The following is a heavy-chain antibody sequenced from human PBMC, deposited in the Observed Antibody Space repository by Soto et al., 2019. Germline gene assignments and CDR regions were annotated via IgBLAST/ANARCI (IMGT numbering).Heavy chain of an antibody. J-gene: IGHJ6*02. CDR3: ARDFSGKQLGPLHYYYYGMDV. V-gene: IGHV3-30-3*01. CDR2: ISYDGSNK. CDR1: GFTFSSYA. Sequence: QVQLVESGGGVVQPGRSLRLSCAASGFTFSSYAMHWVRQAPGKGLEWVAVISYDGSNKYYADSVKGRFTISRDNSKNTLYLQMNSLRAEDTAVYYCARDFSGKQLGPLHYYYYGMDVWGQGTTVTVSS. D-gene: IGHD6-6*01.